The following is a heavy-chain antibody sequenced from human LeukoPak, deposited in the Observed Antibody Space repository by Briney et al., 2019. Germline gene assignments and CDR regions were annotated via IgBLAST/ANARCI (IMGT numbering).Heavy chain of an antibody. CDR3: ARAGLTPNCPFDY. CDR2: IYYSGST. V-gene: IGHV4-39*07. CDR1: GGSISGSTYY. Sequence: SETLSLTCTVSGGSISGSTYYWGWIRQPPGKGLEWIGSIYYSGSTYHNPSLKSRVTISVDTSKNQFSLKLSSVTAADTAVYYCARAGLTPNCPFDYWGQGTLVTVSS. J-gene: IGHJ4*02. D-gene: IGHD4-23*01.